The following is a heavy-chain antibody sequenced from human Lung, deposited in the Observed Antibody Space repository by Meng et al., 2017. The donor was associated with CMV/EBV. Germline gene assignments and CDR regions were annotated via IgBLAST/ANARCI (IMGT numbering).Heavy chain of an antibody. Sequence: GESXKISCAASGFTFSSYEMNWVRQAPGKGLEWVSYISSSGSTIYYADSVKGRFTISRDNAKNSLYLQMNSLRAEDTAVYYCARDRTVTTSLYYYYYGMDFXRRGXTVTVSS. CDR3: ARDRTVTTSLYYYYYGMDF. CDR1: GFTFSSYE. CDR2: ISSSGSTI. J-gene: IGHJ6*02. V-gene: IGHV3-48*03. D-gene: IGHD4-11*01.